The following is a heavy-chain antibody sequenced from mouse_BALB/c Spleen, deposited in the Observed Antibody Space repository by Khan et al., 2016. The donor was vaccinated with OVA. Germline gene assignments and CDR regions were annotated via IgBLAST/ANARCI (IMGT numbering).Heavy chain of an antibody. V-gene: IGHV1S81*02. J-gene: IGHJ3*01. D-gene: IGHD1-2*01. Sequence: QVQLKQSGAELVKPGASVKLSCKASGYTFTSYYMYWVKQRPGQGLEWIGEINPSNGGTNFNEKFKIKATLTVDKSSSTADMQLSRLTSEDSAVYYCIRGGYGGFAYWGQGTLVTVSA. CDR3: IRGGYGGFAY. CDR1: GYTFTSYY. CDR2: INPSNGGT.